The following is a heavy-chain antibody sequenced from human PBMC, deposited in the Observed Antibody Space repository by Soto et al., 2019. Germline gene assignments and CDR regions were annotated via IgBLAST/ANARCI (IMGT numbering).Heavy chain of an antibody. D-gene: IGHD5-12*01. V-gene: IGHV3-23*01. CDR3: VKGRSGYDFDY. J-gene: IGHJ4*02. CDR2: ISGSGSGT. CDR1: GFTFSSYV. Sequence: GGSLRLSCAASGFTFSSYVMSWVRQAPGKGLEWVSAISGSGSGTYYADSVKGRFTISRDNSKNTLYVQMNSLRAEDTAVYYCVKGRSGYDFDYWGQGTLVTVSS.